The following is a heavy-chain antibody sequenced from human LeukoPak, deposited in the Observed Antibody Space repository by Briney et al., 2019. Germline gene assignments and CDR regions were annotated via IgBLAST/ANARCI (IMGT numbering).Heavy chain of an antibody. CDR2: INHSGST. J-gene: IGHJ4*02. CDR3: ARVPTVTFFDH. D-gene: IGHD4-17*01. V-gene: IGHV4-34*01. CDR1: GGSFSGYY. Sequence: PSETLSLTCAVYGGSFSGYYWSWIRQPPGKGLEWIGEINHSGSTNYNPSLKSRVTISVDTSKNQFSLKLSPVTAADTAVYYCARVPTVTFFDHWGQGTLVTVSS.